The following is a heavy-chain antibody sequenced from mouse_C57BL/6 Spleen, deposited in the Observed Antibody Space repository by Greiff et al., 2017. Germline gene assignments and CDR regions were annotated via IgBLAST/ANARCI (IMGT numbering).Heavy chain of an antibody. CDR2: IYPGDGDT. CDR3: ARGGNGNYPFNS. CDR1: GDAFSSYW. V-gene: IGHV1-80*01. Sequence: QVQLQQSGAELVKPGASVKISCKASGDAFSSYWMNWVKQRPGKGLEWIGQIYPGDGDTTYNGKFKGKATLTADKSSSTAYMQLSSLTSKDSAVYCCARGGNGNYPFNSWGQGTTLTVSS. D-gene: IGHD2-1*01. J-gene: IGHJ2*01.